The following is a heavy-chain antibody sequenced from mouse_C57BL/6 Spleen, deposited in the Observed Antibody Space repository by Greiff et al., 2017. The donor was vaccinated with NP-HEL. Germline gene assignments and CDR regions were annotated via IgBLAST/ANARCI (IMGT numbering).Heavy chain of an antibody. Sequence: QVQLQQPGAELVKPGASVKMSCKASGYTFTSYWITWVKQRPGQGLEWIGDIYPGSGSTNYNEKFKSKATLTVDTSSSTAYMQLSSLTSEDSAVYYCARLLPANYDDYAMDYWGQGTSVTVSS. V-gene: IGHV1-55*01. CDR2: IYPGSGST. J-gene: IGHJ4*01. CDR1: GYTFTSYW. D-gene: IGHD2-4*01. CDR3: ARLLPANYDDYAMDY.